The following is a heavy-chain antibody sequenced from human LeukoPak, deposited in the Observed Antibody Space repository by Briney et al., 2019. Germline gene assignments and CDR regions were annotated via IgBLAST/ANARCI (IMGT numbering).Heavy chain of an antibody. Sequence: PSETLSLTCAVYGGSFSGYYWSWIRQPPGKGLEWIGEINHSGSTNYNPSLKSRVTISVDTSKNQFSLKLSSVTAADTAVYYCARAGGYGDLDYWGQGNLVTVSS. D-gene: IGHD4-17*01. CDR3: ARAGGYGDLDY. CDR1: GGSFSGYY. J-gene: IGHJ4*02. V-gene: IGHV4-34*01. CDR2: INHSGST.